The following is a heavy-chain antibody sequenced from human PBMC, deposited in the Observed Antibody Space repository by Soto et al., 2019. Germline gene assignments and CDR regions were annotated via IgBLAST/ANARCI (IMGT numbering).Heavy chain of an antibody. CDR2: IDPSDSYT. Sequence: PGESLKISCKGSGYSFTSYWISWVRQMPGKGLEWMGRIDPSDSYTNYSPSFQGHVTISADKSISTAYLQWSSLKASDTAMYYCARGLGPLYYFDYWGQGTLVTVSS. CDR3: ARGLGPLYYFDY. J-gene: IGHJ4*02. CDR1: GYSFTSYW. D-gene: IGHD3-10*01. V-gene: IGHV5-10-1*01.